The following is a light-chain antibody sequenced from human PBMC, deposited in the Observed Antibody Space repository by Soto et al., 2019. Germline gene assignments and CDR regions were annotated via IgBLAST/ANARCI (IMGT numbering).Light chain of an antibody. CDR3: QQYYNYPNT. CDR2: EAS. Sequence: ALQLTQSPSSLPASIGDTVTITCRASQGIRNALAWYQQKPGKAPKLLIYEASSLETGVSSRFSGGGPATDFTLTISGLQPEDFATYYCQQYYNYPNTVGPGTKVDI. CDR1: QGIRNA. V-gene: IGKV1D-13*01. J-gene: IGKJ3*01.